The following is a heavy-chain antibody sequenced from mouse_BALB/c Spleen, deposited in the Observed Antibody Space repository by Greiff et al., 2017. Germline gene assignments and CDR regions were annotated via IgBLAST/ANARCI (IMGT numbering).Heavy chain of an antibody. D-gene: IGHD2-3*01. J-gene: IGHJ4*01. CDR1: GFTFSSYA. CDR2: ISSGGST. Sequence: EVQVVESGGGLVKPGGSLKLSCAASGFTFSSYAMSWVRQTPEKRLEWVASISSGGSTYYPDSVKGRFTISRDNARNILYLQMSSLRSEDTAMYYCARIYDGYPYAMDYWGQGTSVTVSS. CDR3: ARIYDGYPYAMDY. V-gene: IGHV5-6-5*01.